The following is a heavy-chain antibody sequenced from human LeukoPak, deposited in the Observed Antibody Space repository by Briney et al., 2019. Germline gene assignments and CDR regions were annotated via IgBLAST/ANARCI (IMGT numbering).Heavy chain of an antibody. Sequence: ASVKVSCKASGYTFTSYAMHWVRQAPGQRLEWMGWINAGNGNTKYSQEFQGRVTITRDTSASTAYMELSSLRSEDMAVYYCARGNRGIAVAGTGPPAPPWFDPWGQGTLVTVSS. V-gene: IGHV1-3*03. J-gene: IGHJ5*02. D-gene: IGHD6-19*01. CDR3: ARGNRGIAVAGTGPPAPPWFDP. CDR1: GYTFTSYA. CDR2: INAGNGNT.